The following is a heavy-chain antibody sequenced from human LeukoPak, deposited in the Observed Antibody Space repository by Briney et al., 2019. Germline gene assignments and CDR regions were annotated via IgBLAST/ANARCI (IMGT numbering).Heavy chain of an antibody. Sequence: GGSLRLSCAASGFIFSQYSFNWVRQAPGKGLEWVSHIRSTGDTFYADSVKGRFTISRDNARNSLYLQMNSLRAEDTAMYYCARDAGNSGYGCDLWGQGTLVTVSS. CDR3: ARDAGNSGYGCDL. CDR1: GFIFSQYS. J-gene: IGHJ5*02. D-gene: IGHD5-12*01. CDR2: IRSTGDT. V-gene: IGHV3-48*01.